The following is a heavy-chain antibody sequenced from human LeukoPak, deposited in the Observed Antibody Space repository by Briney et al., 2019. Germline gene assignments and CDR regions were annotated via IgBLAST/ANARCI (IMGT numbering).Heavy chain of an antibody. CDR2: ISGSGGST. CDR3: AKGQWLVRY. J-gene: IGHJ4*02. D-gene: IGHD6-19*01. CDR1: GFTFSNYA. Sequence: GGSLRLSCAASGFTFSNYAMNWVRQAPGKGLEWVSTISGSGGSTYYADSVKGRFTISRDNSKNTLYLQMNSLRAEDTALYYCAKGQWLVRYWGQGTLVTVSS. V-gene: IGHV3-23*01.